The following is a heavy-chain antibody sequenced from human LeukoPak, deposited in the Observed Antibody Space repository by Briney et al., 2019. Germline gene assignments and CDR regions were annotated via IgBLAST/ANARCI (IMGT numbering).Heavy chain of an antibody. CDR3: ASLTGSGSYHTSYDAFDI. J-gene: IGHJ3*02. D-gene: IGHD3-10*01. Sequence: SETLSLTCTVSGGSISSYYWSWIRQPAGKGLEWIGRIYTSGSTNYNPSLKSRVTMSVDTSKNQFSLKLSSVTAADTAVYYCASLTGSGSYHTSYDAFDIWGQGTMVSVSS. CDR1: GGSISSYY. V-gene: IGHV4-4*07. CDR2: IYTSGST.